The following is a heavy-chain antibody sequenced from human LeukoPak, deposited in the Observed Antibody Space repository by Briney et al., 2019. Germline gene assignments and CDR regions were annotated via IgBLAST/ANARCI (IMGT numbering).Heavy chain of an antibody. CDR1: GYTFIDYY. V-gene: IGHV1-2*02. CDR3: ARANFLYCSSTTCLFDY. CDR2: INPNSGDT. D-gene: IGHD2-2*01. Sequence: ASVKVSCTASGYTFIDYYLHWVRQAPGQGFEWMGWINPNSGDTNYAQKFQGRVTMTRDTSISTAHMEMSRLRSDDTAVYYCARANFLYCSSTTCLFDYWGQGTLVTVSS. J-gene: IGHJ4*02.